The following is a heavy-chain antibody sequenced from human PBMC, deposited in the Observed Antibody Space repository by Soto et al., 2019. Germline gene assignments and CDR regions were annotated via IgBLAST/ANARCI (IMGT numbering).Heavy chain of an antibody. V-gene: IGHV4-34*01. Sequence: SETLSLTCAVYGGSFSGYYWSWIRQPPGKGLEWIGEINHSGSTNYNPSLKSRVTISVDXXXXXXXXXXXXXXXADTAXYYCASAKRYSSGWWNWGQGTLVTVSS. D-gene: IGHD6-19*01. CDR3: ASAKRYSSGWWN. CDR2: INHSGST. J-gene: IGHJ4*02. CDR1: GGSFSGYY.